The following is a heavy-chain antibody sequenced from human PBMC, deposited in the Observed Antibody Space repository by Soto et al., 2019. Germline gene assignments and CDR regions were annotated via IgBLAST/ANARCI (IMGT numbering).Heavy chain of an antibody. J-gene: IGHJ6*02. CDR2: INYNENT. CDR1: GDSLTSINYH. Sequence: TAENLSLTLRVSGDSLTSINYHSSVSRQSSVKPLEWMGFINYNENTNYNPYLRSRVTTYLNTSKKTFSLTLRYVTAADTARYYCPREFSGNYYYKHDKDVWGQGT. V-gene: IGHV4-61*01. CDR3: PREFSGNYYYKHDKDV.